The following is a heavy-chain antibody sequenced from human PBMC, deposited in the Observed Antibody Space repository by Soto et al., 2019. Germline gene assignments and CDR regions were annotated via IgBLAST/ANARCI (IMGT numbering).Heavy chain of an antibody. D-gene: IGHD3-10*01. V-gene: IGHV4-39*01. J-gene: IGHJ2*01. Sequence: RLSLPWSLCGSSISSSSNCWGWILQHPGKRLEWIGSIYYSGSTYYNPSLKSRVTISVDTSKNQFSLKLSSVTDADTAVYYCARTHLDDSGYFDLWGRGTLVTVCS. CDR3: ARTHLDDSGYFDL. CDR1: GSSISSSSNC. CDR2: IYYSGST.